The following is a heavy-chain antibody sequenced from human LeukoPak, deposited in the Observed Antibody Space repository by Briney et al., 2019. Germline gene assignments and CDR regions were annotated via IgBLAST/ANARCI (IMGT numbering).Heavy chain of an antibody. CDR2: INHSGST. V-gene: IGHV4-34*01. D-gene: IGHD6-13*01. CDR1: GGSFSGYY. CDR3: ARGCSAAGTYYGMDV. J-gene: IGHJ6*02. Sequence: SETLSLTCAVYGGSFSGYYWSWIRQPPGKGLEWIGEINHSGSTNYNPSLKSRVTISVDTSKNQFSPKLSSVTAADTAVYYCARGCSAAGTYYGMDVWGQGTTVTVSS.